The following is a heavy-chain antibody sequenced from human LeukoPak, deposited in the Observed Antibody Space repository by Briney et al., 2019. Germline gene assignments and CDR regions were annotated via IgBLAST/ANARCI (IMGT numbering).Heavy chain of an antibody. V-gene: IGHV3-48*03. CDR2: ISSSGTTI. Sequence: GGSLRLSCAASGFTFSSYEMNWVRQAPGKGLEWVSYISSSGTTIYYADSVKGRFTVSRDNAKNSLYLQTNSLGAEDTAVYYCAGLDYWGQGTLVTVSS. CDR3: AGLDY. CDR1: GFTFSSYE. J-gene: IGHJ4*02.